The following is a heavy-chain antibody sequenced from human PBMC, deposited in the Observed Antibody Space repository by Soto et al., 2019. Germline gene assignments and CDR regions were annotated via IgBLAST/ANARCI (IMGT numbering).Heavy chain of an antibody. J-gene: IGHJ4*02. CDR2: ISSSSSTI. D-gene: IGHD6-19*01. CDR1: GFTFSTYT. V-gene: IGHV3-48*02. Sequence: GGSLRLSCAASGFTFSTYTMNWVRQAPGKGLEWVSYISSSSSTIYYADSVKGRFTISRDNAKNSLYLQTNSLRDEDTAVYYCARGDDSSGWYNYFDYWGQGTLVTVSS. CDR3: ARGDDSSGWYNYFDY.